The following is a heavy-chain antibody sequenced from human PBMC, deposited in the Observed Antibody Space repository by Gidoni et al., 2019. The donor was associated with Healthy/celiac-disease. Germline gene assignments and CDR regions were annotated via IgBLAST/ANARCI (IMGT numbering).Heavy chain of an antibody. CDR2: IYTSGST. CDR3: ARDLGDYYDSSGYYGLVPFDY. V-gene: IGHV4-4*07. CDR1: GGSISSYY. J-gene: IGHJ4*02. D-gene: IGHD3-22*01. Sequence: QVQLQESGPGLVKPSETLSLTCTVSGGSISSYYWSWIRQPAGKGLEWIGRIYTSGSTNYNPSLKSRVTMSVDTSKNQFSLKLSSVTAADTAVYYCARDLGDYYDSSGYYGLVPFDYWGQGTLVTVSS.